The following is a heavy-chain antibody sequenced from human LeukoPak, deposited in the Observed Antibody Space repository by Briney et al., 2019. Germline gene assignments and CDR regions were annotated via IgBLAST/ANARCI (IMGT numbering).Heavy chain of an antibody. CDR3: TTGTWIQLWLADF. V-gene: IGHV3-15*01. Sequence: GGSLRLSCAASGFTFSSYAMNWVRQAPGKGLGWVGHIKSKTDGGTTDYAAPVKGRFTISRDDSKNTLYLQMNSLKIEDTAVYYCTTGTWIQLWLADFWGQGTLVTVSS. D-gene: IGHD5-18*01. CDR2: IKSKTDGGTT. J-gene: IGHJ4*02. CDR1: GFTFSSYA.